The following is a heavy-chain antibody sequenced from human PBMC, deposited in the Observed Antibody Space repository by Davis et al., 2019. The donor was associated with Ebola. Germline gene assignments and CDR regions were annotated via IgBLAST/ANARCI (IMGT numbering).Heavy chain of an antibody. V-gene: IGHV1-69*13. Sequence: SVKVSCKASGGTFSSYAISWVRQAPGQGLEWMGGIIPIFGTANYAQKFQGRVTITADESTSTAYMELSSLRSEDTAVYYCARGVGYSSGWYAVYFDYRGQGTLVTVSS. CDR3: ARGVGYSSGWYAVYFDY. CDR1: GGTFSSYA. J-gene: IGHJ4*02. CDR2: IIPIFGTA. D-gene: IGHD6-19*01.